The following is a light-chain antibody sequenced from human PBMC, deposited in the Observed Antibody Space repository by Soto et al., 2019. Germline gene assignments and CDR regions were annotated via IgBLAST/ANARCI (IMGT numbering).Light chain of an antibody. CDR1: QSVSSY. CDR2: GAS. V-gene: IGKV3-20*01. CDR3: HHYGTSPPT. Sequence: GLTQSPGTLSLYTGESTTLSCRASQSVSSYLAWYQQKPGQPPRLLMYGASSRAAGIPDRFSGRGSGTDFTLTISRLEPEDFAVFYCHHYGTSPPTFGQGTNV. J-gene: IGKJ1*01.